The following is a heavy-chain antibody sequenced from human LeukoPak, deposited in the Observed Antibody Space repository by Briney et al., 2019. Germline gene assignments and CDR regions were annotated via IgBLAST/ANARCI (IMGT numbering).Heavy chain of an antibody. Sequence: GSLSLSCAASGFTFSGYAMTWVRQAPGKGLEWVSAVSGNGGGTYYADSVRARFTISRDNSKNTLYLQMNSLRAEDTAVYYCAVLVTSATVYWGQGALVTVSS. CDR3: AVLVTSATVY. V-gene: IGHV3-23*01. CDR2: VSGNGGGT. J-gene: IGHJ4*02. D-gene: IGHD2-8*02. CDR1: GFTFSGYA.